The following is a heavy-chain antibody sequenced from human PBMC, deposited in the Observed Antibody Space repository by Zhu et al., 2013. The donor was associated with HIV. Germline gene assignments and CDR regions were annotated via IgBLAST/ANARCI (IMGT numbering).Heavy chain of an antibody. J-gene: IGHJ3*01. Sequence: QAHLVQSGAEVVEPGASMKVSCKASGGTFSSYPISWVRQAHGHGLEWMGGIIPFFNTTNYAQKFQGRVTITADKSTSTAYMQLSSLRSEDTAVYYCAKWGYVDSNDFLRADPFDLWGQGTMVTVSS. D-gene: IGHD3-22*01. V-gene: IGHV1-69*06. CDR2: IIPFFNTT. CDR3: AKWGYVDSNDFLRADPFDL. CDR1: GGTFSSYP.